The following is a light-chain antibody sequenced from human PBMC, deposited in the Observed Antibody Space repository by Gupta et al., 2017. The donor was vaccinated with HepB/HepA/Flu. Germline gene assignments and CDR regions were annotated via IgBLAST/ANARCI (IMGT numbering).Light chain of an antibody. CDR1: QGISSY. CDR2: DAS. Sequence: DIQLTQSPSFLSASVGDRVTITCRASQGISSYLAWYQQKPGKAPKLLIYDASTLQSGVPSRFSGSGSGTEFTLTISSLQPEDFATYYCQQLNSSPLPFGGGTKVAIK. CDR3: QQLNSSPLP. V-gene: IGKV1-9*01. J-gene: IGKJ4*01.